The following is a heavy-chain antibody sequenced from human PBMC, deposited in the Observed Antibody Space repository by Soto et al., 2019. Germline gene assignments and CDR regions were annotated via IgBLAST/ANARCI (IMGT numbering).Heavy chain of an antibody. D-gene: IGHD3-22*01. CDR3: ARDQGDYYDSSGYPMD. Sequence: SETLSLTCTVSGGSISSYYWSWIRQPPGKGLEWIGYIYYSGSTNYNPSLKSRVTISVDTSKNQFSLKLSSVTAADTAVYYCARDQGDYYDSSGYPMDWGQGTLVTVSS. CDR2: IYYSGST. CDR1: GGSISSYY. J-gene: IGHJ4*02. V-gene: IGHV4-59*01.